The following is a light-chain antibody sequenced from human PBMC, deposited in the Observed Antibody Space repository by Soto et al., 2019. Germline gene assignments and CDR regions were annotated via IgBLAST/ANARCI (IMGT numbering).Light chain of an antibody. CDR2: DVS. CDR3: SSYTSSSTVV. CDR1: SSDVGAYKS. Sequence: QSALTQPASVSGSPGQSITISCSGTSSDVGAYKSVSWYQQHPGKAPKLMIYDVSNRPSGVSNRFSGSKSGNTASLIISGLQAEDEADYYCSSYTSSSTVVFGGGTKLTVL. J-gene: IGLJ3*02. V-gene: IGLV2-14*01.